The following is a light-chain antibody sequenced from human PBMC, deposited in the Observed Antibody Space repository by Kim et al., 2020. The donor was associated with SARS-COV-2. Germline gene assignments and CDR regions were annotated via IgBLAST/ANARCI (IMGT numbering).Light chain of an antibody. Sequence: PGEIATLSCRASQSVSSLLAWYQQKPGQAPRLLIYDASNRATGIPARFSGSGSGTDFTLTISSLEPEDFAVYYCQQRSNWPPITFGQGTRLEIK. CDR2: DAS. J-gene: IGKJ5*01. CDR1: QSVSSL. V-gene: IGKV3-11*01. CDR3: QQRSNWPPIT.